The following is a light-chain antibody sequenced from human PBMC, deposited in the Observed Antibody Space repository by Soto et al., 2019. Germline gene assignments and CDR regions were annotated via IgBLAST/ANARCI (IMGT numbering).Light chain of an antibody. CDR3: QQRNIWPPVT. J-gene: IGKJ5*01. Sequence: PGERATLSASASPSVTNYLAWYQQKPGQPPRLLIYGAFNRAAGIPARFSGSGSGTDFTLTISSLEPEDSAVYYCQQRNIWPPVTFGQGTRLEIK. CDR2: GAF. V-gene: IGKV3-11*01. CDR1: PSVTNY.